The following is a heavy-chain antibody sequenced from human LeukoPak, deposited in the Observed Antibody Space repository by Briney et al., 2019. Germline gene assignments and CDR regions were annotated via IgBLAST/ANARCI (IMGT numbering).Heavy chain of an antibody. CDR1: GGSISSYY. CDR3: ARHSTSWSSSWYEPVPRAFDI. Sequence: SETLSLTCTVSGGSISSYYWSWIRQPPGKGLEWIGYIYYSGSTNYNPSLKSRVTISVDTSKNQFSLKLSSVTAADTAVYYCARHSTSWSSSWYEPVPRAFDIWGQGTMVTVSS. V-gene: IGHV4-59*08. J-gene: IGHJ3*02. CDR2: IYYSGST. D-gene: IGHD6-13*01.